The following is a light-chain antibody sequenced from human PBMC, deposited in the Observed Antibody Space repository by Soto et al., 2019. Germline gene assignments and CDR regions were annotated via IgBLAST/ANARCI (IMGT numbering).Light chain of an antibody. CDR1: QSVTNY. Sequence: EIFLTQSPDALSLSPGERATLTCRASQSVTNYIAWYQQRPGQAPRLLIYEASTRATGIPDRFSGSGSGTDYTLTIDRLEPEDFAVYYCQQYGNSPQTFGQGTKVDIK. J-gene: IGKJ1*01. CDR2: EAS. CDR3: QQYGNSPQT. V-gene: IGKV3-20*01.